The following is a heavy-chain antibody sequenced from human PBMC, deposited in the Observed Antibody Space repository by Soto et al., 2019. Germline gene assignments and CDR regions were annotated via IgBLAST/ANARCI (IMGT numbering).Heavy chain of an antibody. CDR3: AKASGENYPGSRVVDY. Sequence: GGSLRLSCAASGFSFSTYAMSWVRQAPGKGLEWVSVVTSTGRDTLHADSVKGRFTISRDNSKNMLYLRMNSLRAEDAAIYYCAKASGENYPGSRVVDYWGQGTRVTVSS. D-gene: IGHD3-10*01. J-gene: IGHJ4*02. CDR1: GFSFSTYA. CDR2: VTSTGRDT. V-gene: IGHV3-23*01.